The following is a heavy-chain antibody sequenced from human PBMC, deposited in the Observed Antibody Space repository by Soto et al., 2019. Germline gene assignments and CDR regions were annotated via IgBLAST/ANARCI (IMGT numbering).Heavy chain of an antibody. Sequence: SSETLSLTCTVSGGSISSYYWSWIRQPPGKGLEWIGYIYYGGSTNYNPSLKSRVTISVDTSKNQFSLKLSSVTAADTAVYYCAKLSGDPWTFFDYWGQGTLVTVPQ. J-gene: IGHJ4*02. V-gene: IGHV4-59*08. CDR2: IYYGGST. CDR3: AKLSGDPWTFFDY. D-gene: IGHD4-17*01. CDR1: GGSISSYY.